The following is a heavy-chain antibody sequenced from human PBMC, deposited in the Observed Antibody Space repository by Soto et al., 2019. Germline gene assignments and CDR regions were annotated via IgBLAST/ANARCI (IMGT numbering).Heavy chain of an antibody. V-gene: IGHV1-69*06. CDR2: IIPIFGTI. CDR1: GGTFSNYA. J-gene: IGHJ2*01. Sequence: QVQLVQSGAEVKTPGSSVKVSCKTSGGTFSNYAFSWVRQAPGQGLEWLGGIIPIFGTINYARRFLGRVTITADKSTNTAYMELGSLRSEETAVYYCARDFYDGRGSCSWYFDLWGRGTLGTVSS. D-gene: IGHD3-22*01. CDR3: ARDFYDGRGSCSWYFDL.